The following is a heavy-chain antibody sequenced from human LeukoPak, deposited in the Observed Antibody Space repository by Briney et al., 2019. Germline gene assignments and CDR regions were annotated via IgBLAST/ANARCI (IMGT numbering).Heavy chain of an antibody. CDR3: ARNLKYYYDSSGPGVDY. D-gene: IGHD3-22*01. V-gene: IGHV3-21*01. CDR1: GFTFSSYS. Sequence: GGSLRLSCAASGFTFSSYSMNWVRQAPGKGLEWVSSIRSSSSYIYHADSVKGRFTISTDNAKNSLYLQMNSLRAEDTTVYYCARNLKYYYDSSGPGVDYWGQGTLVTVSS. J-gene: IGHJ4*02. CDR2: IRSSSSYI.